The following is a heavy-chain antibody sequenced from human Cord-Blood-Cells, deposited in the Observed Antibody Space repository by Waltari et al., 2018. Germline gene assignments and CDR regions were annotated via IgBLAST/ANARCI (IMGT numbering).Heavy chain of an antibody. CDR2: ISYDGSNK. J-gene: IGHJ2*01. CDR1: GFTFSSYG. D-gene: IGHD5-12*01. Sequence: QVQLLESGGGVVQPGRSLRLSCPASGFTFSSYGIPSDRPPQGKGLAWVAVISYDGSNKYNADSVKGRFTISRDNSKNTLYLQMNSLRAEDTAVYYCAKDPAGWLRLGWYFDLWGRGTLVTVSS. CDR3: AKDPAGWLRLGWYFDL. V-gene: IGHV3-30*18.